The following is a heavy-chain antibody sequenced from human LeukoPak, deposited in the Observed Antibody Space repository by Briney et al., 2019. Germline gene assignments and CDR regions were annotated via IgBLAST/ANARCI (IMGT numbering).Heavy chain of an antibody. V-gene: IGHV4-59*08. CDR3: ASVPAL. J-gene: IGHJ4*02. Sequence: SETLSLTCTVSGGSISNSYWSWIRQLPGKGLEWIGYIYSGSTKYNPSLKSRVTISEATSKNQISLKMTSVTAADTAVYYCASVPALWGQGALVTVSS. CDR2: IYSGST. CDR1: GGSISNSY.